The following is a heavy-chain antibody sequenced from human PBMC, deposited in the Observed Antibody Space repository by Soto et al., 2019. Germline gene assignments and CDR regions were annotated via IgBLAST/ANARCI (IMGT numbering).Heavy chain of an antibody. V-gene: IGHV5-51*01. CDR3: ARHGASYHFWSGYYEQSGSYYYGMDV. Sequence: GESVKIACKGSGYSFTSYWIGWVRQMPGKGLEWMGIIYPGDSDTRYSPSFQGQVTISADKSISTAYLQWSSLKASDTAMYYCARHGASYHFWSGYYEQSGSYYYGMDVWGQGPTVTLS. CDR1: GYSFTSYW. CDR2: IYPGDSDT. D-gene: IGHD3-3*01. J-gene: IGHJ6*02.